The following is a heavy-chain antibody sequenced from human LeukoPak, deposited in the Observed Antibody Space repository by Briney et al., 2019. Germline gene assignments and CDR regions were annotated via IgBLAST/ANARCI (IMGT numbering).Heavy chain of an antibody. D-gene: IGHD6-19*01. V-gene: IGHV3-23*01. CDR3: AKATRVGAVAGSDY. CDR1: GFPFIDYY. J-gene: IGHJ4*02. Sequence: GGSLSLSCAASGFPFIDYYMSWVRQAPGKGREWVSAISGSGGSTYYADSVKGRFTISRDNSKNTLYLQMNSLRAEDTAVYYCAKATRVGAVAGSDYWGQGTLVTVSS. CDR2: ISGSGGST.